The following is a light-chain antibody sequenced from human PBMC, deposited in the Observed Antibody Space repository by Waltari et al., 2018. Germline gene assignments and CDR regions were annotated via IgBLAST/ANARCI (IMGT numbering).Light chain of an antibody. V-gene: IGKV1-9*01. J-gene: IGKJ3*01. Sequence: IQLTQSPSSLSASVGDRVTITCRASQGISSYLAWYQQKPGKAPKLLIYAASTLRSGVPSRFSGSGSGTDFTLTISSLQPEDFATYYCQQLNSYPPFTFGPGTKVDIK. CDR2: AAS. CDR1: QGISSY. CDR3: QQLNSYPPFT.